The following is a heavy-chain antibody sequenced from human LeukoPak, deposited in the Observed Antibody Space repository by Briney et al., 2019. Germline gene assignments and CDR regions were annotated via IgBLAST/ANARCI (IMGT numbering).Heavy chain of an antibody. CDR3: AKESHLAVAGHRGDPDY. CDR2: ISGSGGST. J-gene: IGHJ4*02. D-gene: IGHD6-19*01. V-gene: IGHV3-23*01. Sequence: PGGSLRLSCAASGFTFSSYAMSWVRQAPGKGLEWVSAISGSGGSTYYADSVKVRFTISRDNSKNTLYLQMNSLRAEDTAVYYCAKESHLAVAGHRGDPDYWGQGTLVTVSS. CDR1: GFTFSSYA.